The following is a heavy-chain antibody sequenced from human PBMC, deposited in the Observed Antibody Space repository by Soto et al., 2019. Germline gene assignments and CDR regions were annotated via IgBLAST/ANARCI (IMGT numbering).Heavy chain of an antibody. CDR1: GYTLTELS. Sequence: QVQLVQSGAEVKKPGASVKVSCKVSGYTLTELSMHWVRQAPGKGLEWMGGFDPEDGETIYAQKFQGRVTMTEETSTDTAYMELSRLRSEDTAVYYCATDHFVTMIVGRGMDVWGQGTTVTVSS. D-gene: IGHD3-22*01. CDR2: FDPEDGET. J-gene: IGHJ6*02. CDR3: ATDHFVTMIVGRGMDV. V-gene: IGHV1-24*01.